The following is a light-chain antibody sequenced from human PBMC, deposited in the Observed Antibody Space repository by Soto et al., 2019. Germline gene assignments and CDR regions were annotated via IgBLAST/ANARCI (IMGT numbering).Light chain of an antibody. V-gene: IGKV1-33*01. Sequence: DIKMTQSPSSLSASIGDRVTITCQASHDISDYLNWYHQKPGKAPELLIYDASNLQTGVPSRFSGRGSGTNFFLTISGLQPEDIGTYYCQQLNSYPLTFGPGTTVDIK. CDR3: QQLNSYPLT. CDR2: DAS. CDR1: HDISDY. J-gene: IGKJ3*01.